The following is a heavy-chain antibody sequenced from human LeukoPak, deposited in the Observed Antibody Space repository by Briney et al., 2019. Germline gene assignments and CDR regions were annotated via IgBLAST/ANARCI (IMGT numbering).Heavy chain of an antibody. CDR2: IYPGDSDT. V-gene: IGHV5-51*01. D-gene: IGHD2-2*03. CDR1: GYSFTNYW. Sequence: GESLKISCKGSGYSFTNYWIGWVRQMPGKGLEWMGIIYPGDSDTRYSPSFQGQVTISADKSISTAYLQWSSLKASDIAMYYCARHSGYCSSTSCYEVDYWGQGTLVTVSS. CDR3: ARHSGYCSSTSCYEVDY. J-gene: IGHJ4*02.